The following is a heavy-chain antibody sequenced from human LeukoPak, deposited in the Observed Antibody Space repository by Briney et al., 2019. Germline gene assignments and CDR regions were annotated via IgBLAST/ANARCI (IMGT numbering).Heavy chain of an antibody. CDR3: ARAGYSSTWYSRYFDL. J-gene: IGHJ2*01. CDR1: GYTFTSYY. V-gene: IGHV1-46*01. D-gene: IGHD6-13*01. CDR2: INPSGGST. Sequence: ASVKVSCKASGYTFTSYYMHWVRQAPGQGLEWMGIINPSGGSTSYAQKFQGRVTMTRDMSTSTVYMELSSLRSEDTAVYYCARAGYSSTWYSRYFDLWGRGTLVTVSS.